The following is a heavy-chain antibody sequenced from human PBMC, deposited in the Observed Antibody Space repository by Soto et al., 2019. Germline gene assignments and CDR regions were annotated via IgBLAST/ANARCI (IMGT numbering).Heavy chain of an antibody. Sequence: SVKVSCKASGGTFSSYTISWVRQAPGQGLEWMGRIIPILGIANYAQKFQGRVTITADKSTSTAYMELSSLRSEDTAVYYCARDEAVIPRGSNWFDPWGQGTLVTVSS. D-gene: IGHD3-10*01. V-gene: IGHV1-69*04. CDR2: IIPILGIA. CDR1: GGTFSSYT. CDR3: ARDEAVIPRGSNWFDP. J-gene: IGHJ5*02.